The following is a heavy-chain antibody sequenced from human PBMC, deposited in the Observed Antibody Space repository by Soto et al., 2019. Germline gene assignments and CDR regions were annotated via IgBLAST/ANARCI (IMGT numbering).Heavy chain of an antibody. D-gene: IGHD3-10*01. CDR2: IDSNGGT. V-gene: IGHV4-59*08. CDR3: VRQGFGRLHGLVDV. J-gene: IGHJ6*02. CDR1: DDSSSNYK. Sequence: QVQLQESGPGLVKPSETLSLTCTVSDDSSSNYKWSWIRQPPGRRLEWIGYIDSNGGTSYNPSLQRRVTIPIDTSTKHFFLKLSSVTAADTAVYYCVRQGFGRLHGLVDVWGQGTTVTVSS.